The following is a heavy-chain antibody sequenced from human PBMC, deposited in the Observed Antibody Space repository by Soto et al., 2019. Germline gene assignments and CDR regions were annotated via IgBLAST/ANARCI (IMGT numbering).Heavy chain of an antibody. Sequence: GSLRLSCAASGFTFSSYSMNWVRQAPGKGLEWVSYISSSSSTIYYADSVKGRFTISRDNAKNSLYLQMNSLRDEDTAVYYCARDREDYDILTGHPDYWGQGTLVTVSS. D-gene: IGHD3-9*01. J-gene: IGHJ4*02. CDR3: ARDREDYDILTGHPDY. CDR1: GFTFSSYS. CDR2: ISSSSSTI. V-gene: IGHV3-48*02.